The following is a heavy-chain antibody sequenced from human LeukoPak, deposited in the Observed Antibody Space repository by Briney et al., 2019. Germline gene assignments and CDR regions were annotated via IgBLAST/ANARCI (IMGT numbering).Heavy chain of an antibody. CDR2: ISHSGST. J-gene: IGHJ6*03. CDR3: VRGVDDSATFLYSYYMDV. Sequence: SETLSLTCAVDGGSFTAYYYYWSWIRQPPGRGLEWIGEISHSGSTNDNPSLKSRVTISIDTSKNQFSLRLSSVTAADTAVYYCVRGVDDSATFLYSYYMDVWGKGTTVTVSS. D-gene: IGHD2/OR15-2a*01. V-gene: IGHV4-34*01. CDR1: GGSFTAYY.